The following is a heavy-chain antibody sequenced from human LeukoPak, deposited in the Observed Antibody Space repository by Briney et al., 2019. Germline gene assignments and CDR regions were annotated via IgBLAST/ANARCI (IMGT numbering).Heavy chain of an antibody. J-gene: IGHJ4*02. CDR2: IYYSGST. Sequence: PSETLSLTCTVSGASISSSSYYWGWVRQPPGKGLEWIGSIYYSGSTYYNPSLKSRVTISVDTSKNQFSLKLSSVTAADTAVYYCARDSTDYYGSGSYRAGFDYWGQGTLVTVSS. D-gene: IGHD3-10*01. V-gene: IGHV4-39*07. CDR3: ARDSTDYYGSGSYRAGFDY. CDR1: GASISSSSYY.